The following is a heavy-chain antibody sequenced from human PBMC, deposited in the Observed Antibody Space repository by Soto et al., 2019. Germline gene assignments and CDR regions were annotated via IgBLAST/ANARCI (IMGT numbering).Heavy chain of an antibody. D-gene: IGHD3-16*02. CDR3: ARHRGVMVFPDY. CDR1: GYSFTNYW. Sequence: GESLKISCKGSGYSFTNYWIGWVRQMPGKGLERMGIIYPADSDTRYSPSFQGQVTISADKSISTAYLQWSSLQASDTAMYYCARHRGVMVFPDYWGQGTLVTVSS. CDR2: IYPADSDT. J-gene: IGHJ4*02. V-gene: IGHV5-51*01.